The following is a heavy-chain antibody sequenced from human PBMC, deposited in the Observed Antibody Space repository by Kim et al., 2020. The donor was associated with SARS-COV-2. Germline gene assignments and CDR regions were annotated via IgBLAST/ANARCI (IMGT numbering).Heavy chain of an antibody. V-gene: IGHV4-34*01. D-gene: IGHD6-13*01. CDR1: GGSFSGYY. J-gene: IGHJ5*02. CDR3: ARGEYSSSWYGKHNLFDP. Sequence: SETLSLTCAVYGGSFSGYYWSWIRQPPGKGLEWIGEINHSGSTNYNPSLKSRVTISVDTSKNQFSLKLSSVTAADTAVYYCARGEYSSSWYGKHNLFDP. CDR2: INHSGST.